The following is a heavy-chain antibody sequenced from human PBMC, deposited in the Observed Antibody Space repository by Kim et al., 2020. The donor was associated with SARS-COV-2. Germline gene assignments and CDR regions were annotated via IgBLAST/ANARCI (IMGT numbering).Heavy chain of an antibody. CDR2: T. Sequence: TSYADSVKVRCTISSDNSKNTLFLQMNNLRAEDTAVYCCAKGAGAPFFFDYWGQGTLVTVSS. J-gene: IGHJ4*02. CDR3: AKGAGAPFFFDY. D-gene: IGHD6-19*01. V-gene: IGHV3-23*01.